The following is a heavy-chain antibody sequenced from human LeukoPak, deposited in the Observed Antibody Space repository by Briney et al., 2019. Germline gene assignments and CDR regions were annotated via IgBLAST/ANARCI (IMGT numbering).Heavy chain of an antibody. J-gene: IGHJ4*02. V-gene: IGHV3-66*01. Sequence: GGSLRLSCADSGFTVSSNYMRWVRQAPGKGLEWVSVIYSGGSTHYADSVKGRFTISRDNSKNTLYLQMNSLRAEDTAVYYCAHISSSWPDYWGQGTLVTVSS. CDR1: GFTVSSNY. CDR3: AHISSSWPDY. CDR2: IYSGGST. D-gene: IGHD6-13*01.